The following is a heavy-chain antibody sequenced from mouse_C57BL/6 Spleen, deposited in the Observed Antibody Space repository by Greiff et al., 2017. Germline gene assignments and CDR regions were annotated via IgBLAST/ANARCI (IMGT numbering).Heavy chain of an antibody. J-gene: IGHJ4*01. V-gene: IGHV5-17*01. CDR3: ARRGGYEPAKAMDN. Sequence: EVPLVASGGGLVKPGGSLTLSCAASGFTFSDYGMHWVRQAPEKGLEWVAYISSGSSTIYYADTVKGRFTISRDNAKNTLFLQMTSLRSEDTAMYYCARRGGYEPAKAMDNWGQGTSVSVSS. CDR2: ISSGSSTI. D-gene: IGHD2-2*01. CDR1: GFTFSDYG.